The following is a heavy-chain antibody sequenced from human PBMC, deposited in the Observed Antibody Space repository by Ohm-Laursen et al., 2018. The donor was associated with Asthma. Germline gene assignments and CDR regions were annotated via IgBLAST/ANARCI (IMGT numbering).Heavy chain of an antibody. CDR3: AREGYYYDSSGYYSNAFDI. CDR1: GFTFSNYG. Sequence: SLRLSCAASGFTFSNYGMHWVRQAPGKGLGWVAVISYDGSNKYYADSVKGRFTISRDNSKNTLYPQMNSLRAEDTAVYYCAREGYYYDSSGYYSNAFDIWGQGTMVTVSS. J-gene: IGHJ3*02. V-gene: IGHV3-30*03. D-gene: IGHD3-22*01. CDR2: ISYDGSNK.